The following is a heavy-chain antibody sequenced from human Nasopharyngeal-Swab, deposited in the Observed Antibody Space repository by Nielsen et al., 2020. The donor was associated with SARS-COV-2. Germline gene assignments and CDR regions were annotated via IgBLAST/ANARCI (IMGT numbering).Heavy chain of an antibody. CDR2: ISSSGST. V-gene: IGHV4-4*07. J-gene: IGHJ3*01. D-gene: IGHD3-9*01. CDR1: GGSISPYY. Sequence: GSLRLSCSVSGGSISPYYWIWIRRPAGKRLEWIGRISSSGSTNYNPSLKSRVTVSLDTSRDQFSLRLSSVTAADTAVYYCARGHDLFTGYYHFDVWGQGTMVTVSS. CDR3: ARGHDLFTGYYHFDV.